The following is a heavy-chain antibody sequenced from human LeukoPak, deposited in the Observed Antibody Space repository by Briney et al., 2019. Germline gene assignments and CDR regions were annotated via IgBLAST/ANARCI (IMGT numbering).Heavy chain of an antibody. D-gene: IGHD4-23*01. CDR3: ARGMPYGGNLFDY. CDR1: GYTFTGYY. J-gene: IGHJ4*02. Sequence: GASVKVSCKASGYTFTGYYMHWVRQAPGQGLEWMGWINPNSGGTNYAQKFQGRVTITADESTSTAYMELSSLRSEDTAVYYCARGMPYGGNLFDYWGQGTLVTVSS. CDR2: INPNSGGT. V-gene: IGHV1-2*02.